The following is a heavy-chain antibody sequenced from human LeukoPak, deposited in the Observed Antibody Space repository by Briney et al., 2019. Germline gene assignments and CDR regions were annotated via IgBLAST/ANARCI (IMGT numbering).Heavy chain of an antibody. CDR3: AAGGTVESWGREYFSHSMDV. CDR2: SVVGSGGT. Sequence: SVKVSCKASGFTFSRSTIQWVRQARGQRLEWIGWSVVGSGGTDYAQKFQERVTITRDMSTGTAYMELSSMGPEDTAIYYCAAGGTVESWGREYFSHSMDVWGEGTTVTVTS. D-gene: IGHD2/OR15-2a*01. CDR1: GFTFSRST. V-gene: IGHV1-58*02. J-gene: IGHJ6*04.